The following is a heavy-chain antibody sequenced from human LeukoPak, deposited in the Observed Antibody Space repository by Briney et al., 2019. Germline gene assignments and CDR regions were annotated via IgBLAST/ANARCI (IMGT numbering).Heavy chain of an antibody. Sequence: ASVKVSCKVSGYTLTELSMHWVRQAPGKGLEWMGGFDPEDGETIYAQKFQGRVTMTEDTSTDTAYMELSSLRSEDTAVYYCATDTPTVTTSHYYCGMDVWGKGTTVTVSS. J-gene: IGHJ6*04. CDR2: FDPEDGET. CDR3: ATDTPTVTTSHYYCGMDV. V-gene: IGHV1-24*01. CDR1: GYTLTELS. D-gene: IGHD4-17*01.